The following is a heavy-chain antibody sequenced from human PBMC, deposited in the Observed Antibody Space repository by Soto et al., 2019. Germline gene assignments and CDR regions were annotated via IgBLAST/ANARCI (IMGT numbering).Heavy chain of an antibody. V-gene: IGHV4-61*01. J-gene: IGHJ6*02. CDR2: IYYSGST. CDR1: GGSVSSGSYF. Sequence: PSETLSLTCSVSGGSVSSGSYFWSWIRQPPGKGLEWIGYIYYSGSTKYNPSLKSRVTISVDTSKNQFSLKLSSVTAADTAVYCCTRARYGDYEHYYYYGMDVWGQGTTVTAP. CDR3: TRARYGDYEHYYYYGMDV. D-gene: IGHD4-17*01.